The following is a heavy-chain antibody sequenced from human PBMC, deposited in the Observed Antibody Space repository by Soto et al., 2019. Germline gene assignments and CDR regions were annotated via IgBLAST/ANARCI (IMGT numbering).Heavy chain of an antibody. CDR2: ISAYNGNT. CDR3: ARERGAGYSSGWYWQNWFDP. D-gene: IGHD6-19*01. CDR1: GYTFTSYG. V-gene: IGHV1-18*01. Sequence: QVQLVQSGAEVKKPGASVKVSCKASGYTFTSYGISWVRQAPGXGLEWMGWISAYNGNTNYAQKLQGRVTMTTDTSTSTAYMELRSLRSDDTAVYYCARERGAGYSSGWYWQNWFDPWGQGTLVTVSS. J-gene: IGHJ5*02.